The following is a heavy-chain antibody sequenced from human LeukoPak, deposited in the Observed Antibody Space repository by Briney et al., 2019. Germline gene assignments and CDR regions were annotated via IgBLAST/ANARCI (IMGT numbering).Heavy chain of an antibody. Sequence: GASVKVSCKASGYSFTGHYMHWVRQAPGQGLEWMGWINPNSGGTNYAQKFQGRVTMTRDTSISTAYMELSRLRSDNTAVYYCARGYSSSWYGGPDYYYMDVWGKGTTVTVSS. D-gene: IGHD6-13*01. CDR2: INPNSGGT. J-gene: IGHJ6*03. V-gene: IGHV1-2*02. CDR1: GYSFTGHY. CDR3: ARGYSSSWYGGPDYYYMDV.